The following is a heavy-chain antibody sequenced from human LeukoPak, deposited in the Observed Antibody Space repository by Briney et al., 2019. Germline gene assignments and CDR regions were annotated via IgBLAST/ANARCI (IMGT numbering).Heavy chain of an antibody. D-gene: IGHD3-10*01. CDR3: AKDSVPGSFYPTGDEY. V-gene: IGHV3-23*01. Sequence: GGSLRLSCAASGFTFSNYAVTWVRQAPEKGLKWVSSISDSGGGTHYEDSVKGRFTISRDNSKITLYLQMNSLRAEDTAVYYCAKDSVPGSFYPTGDEYWGQGILVTVSS. J-gene: IGHJ4*02. CDR1: GFTFSNYA. CDR2: ISDSGGGT.